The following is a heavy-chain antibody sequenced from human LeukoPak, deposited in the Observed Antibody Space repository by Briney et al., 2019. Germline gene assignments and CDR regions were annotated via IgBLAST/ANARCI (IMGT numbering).Heavy chain of an antibody. V-gene: IGHV4-4*07. CDR3: ARVDTTMPSDYYMDV. CDR2: IYTSGSS. Sequence: PSETLSLTCTVSGGSISSYYWSWLRQPAGKGLEWIGRIYTSGSSNYNPSLKSRATMSVDTSKNQFSLKLSSVTAADTAVYYCARVDTTMPSDYYMDVWGKGTTVTVSS. J-gene: IGHJ6*03. CDR1: GGSISSYY. D-gene: IGHD5-18*01.